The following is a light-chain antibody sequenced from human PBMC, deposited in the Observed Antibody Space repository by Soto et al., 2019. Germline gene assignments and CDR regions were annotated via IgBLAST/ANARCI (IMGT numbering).Light chain of an antibody. V-gene: IGKV3-11*01. J-gene: IGKJ3*01. CDR2: GAS. CDR1: QSVRSD. CDR3: QQRGNWPT. Sequence: EIVLTQSPATLSLSPGERATLSCRASQSVRSDLAWYQQKPGQAPRLLIYGASNRATGIPARFSGSGSGTDFTLIISSLETEDFAVYFCQQRGNWPTFGPGTKVEIK.